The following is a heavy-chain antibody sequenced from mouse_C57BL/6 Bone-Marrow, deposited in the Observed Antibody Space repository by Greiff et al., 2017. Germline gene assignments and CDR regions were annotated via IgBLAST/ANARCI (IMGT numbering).Heavy chain of an antibody. J-gene: IGHJ1*03. CDR2: IRNKANGYTT. CDR3: ARSNLLLQPFYWYFDV. V-gene: IGHV7-3*01. Sequence: EVHLVESGGGLVQPGGSLSLSCAASGFTFTDYYMSWVRQPPGKALEWLGFIRNKANGYTTEYSASVKGRFTISRDNSQSILYLQMNALRAEDSATYYCARSNLLLQPFYWYFDVWGTGTTVTVSS. CDR1: GFTFTDYY. D-gene: IGHD1-1*01.